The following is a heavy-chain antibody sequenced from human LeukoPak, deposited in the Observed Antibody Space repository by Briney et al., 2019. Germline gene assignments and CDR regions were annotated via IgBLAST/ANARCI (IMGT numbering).Heavy chain of an antibody. CDR1: GFTVSSNY. V-gene: IGHV3-66*01. CDR3: ARDSEYGGNYDY. J-gene: IGHJ4*02. D-gene: IGHD2-15*01. CDR2: IYSGGST. Sequence: GGSLRLSCAASGFTVSSNYMSWVRRAPGKGLEWVSVIYSGGSTYYADSVKGRFTISRDNSKNTLYLQMNSLRAEDTAVYYCARDSEYGGNYDYWGQGTLVTVSS.